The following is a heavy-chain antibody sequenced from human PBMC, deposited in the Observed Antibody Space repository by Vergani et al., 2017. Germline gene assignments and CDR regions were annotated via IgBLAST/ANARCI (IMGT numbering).Heavy chain of an antibody. CDR3: ARDQGSGTNRHHYGLDV. CDR1: GFTFSSYS. V-gene: IGHV3-21*01. D-gene: IGHD3-10*01. J-gene: IGHJ6*04. CDR2: ISSSSSHI. Sequence: EVQLVESGGGLVKPGGSLRLSCAASGFTFSSYSMNWVRQAPGKGLEWVSCISSSSSHIYYADSVKGRFTISRDNAKNSLYLQMNSLRAEDTAVYYCARDQGSGTNRHHYGLDVWGEGTTVTVSS.